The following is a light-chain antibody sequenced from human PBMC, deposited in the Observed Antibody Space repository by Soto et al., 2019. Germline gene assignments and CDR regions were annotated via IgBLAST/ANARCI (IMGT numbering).Light chain of an antibody. CDR3: LQHHSYPYT. J-gene: IGKJ2*01. CDR1: QSVSNY. CDR2: AAS. Sequence: EIVLTQSPATLSLSPGERVTLSCRASQSVSNYLAWYQQKPGQAPRLLVSAASNRATGIPARFSGSGSGTDFTLTISSLEPEDFATYYCLQHHSYPYTFGQGTKLEIK. V-gene: IGKV3-11*01.